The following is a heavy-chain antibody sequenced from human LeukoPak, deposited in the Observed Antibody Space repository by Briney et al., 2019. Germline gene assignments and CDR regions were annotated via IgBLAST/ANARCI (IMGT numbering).Heavy chain of an antibody. D-gene: IGHD5-18*01. Sequence: SETLSLTCAVYGGSFSDYNWKWSWIRQPPGKGLEWIGTIYYSGYTYYNPSLKSRVTISVDTSKNQFSLKLTSVTAADTAVFYCARRWYSYGHQTFDYWGQGTLVTVSS. J-gene: IGHJ4*02. CDR1: GGSFSDYNWK. CDR2: IYYSGYT. CDR3: ARRWYSYGHQTFDY. V-gene: IGHV4-39*01.